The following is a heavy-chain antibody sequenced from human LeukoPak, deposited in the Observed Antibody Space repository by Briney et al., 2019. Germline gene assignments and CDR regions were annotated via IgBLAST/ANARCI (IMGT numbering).Heavy chain of an antibody. CDR1: GYSISSGYY. CDR2: IYHSGST. J-gene: IGHJ6*03. V-gene: IGHV4-38-2*01. Sequence: SETLSLTCAVSGYSISSGYYWGWIRQPPGKGLEWIGGIYHSGSTSYNPSLKSRGTISVDTSKNQFSLKLSSVTAADTAVYYCAIGLTYYDFWSGHHPGSYYMDVWGKGTTVTVSS. CDR3: AIGLTYYDFWSGHHPGSYYMDV. D-gene: IGHD3-3*01.